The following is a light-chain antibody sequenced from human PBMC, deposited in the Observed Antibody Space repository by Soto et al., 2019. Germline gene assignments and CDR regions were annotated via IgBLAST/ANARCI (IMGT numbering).Light chain of an antibody. J-gene: IGKJ1*01. V-gene: IGKV3-15*01. CDR3: QQYNNWPWT. CDR2: DAS. Sequence: EIVLTQSPGTLSLSPGERATLSCRASQSVSSTLAWYQQKPGQAPRLLIYDASTRANGIPARFCGSGSGTEFTLTISNLQSEDFAVYYCQQYNNWPWTFGQGTKVDIK. CDR1: QSVSST.